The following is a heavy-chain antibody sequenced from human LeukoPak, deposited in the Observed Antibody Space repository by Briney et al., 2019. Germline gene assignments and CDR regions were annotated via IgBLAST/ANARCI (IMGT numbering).Heavy chain of an antibody. CDR3: ARGRDMSATAHY. D-gene: IGHD6-13*01. Sequence: ASVKVSCRASGYTFTSYGISWVRQAPGQGLEWMGWVSTYTATTSYAQKFQGRVTMTTDTSTSTAYMELRSLRSDDTAVYYCARGRDMSATAHYWGQGTLVTVSS. CDR2: VSTYTATT. CDR1: GYTFTSYG. V-gene: IGHV1-18*01. J-gene: IGHJ4*02.